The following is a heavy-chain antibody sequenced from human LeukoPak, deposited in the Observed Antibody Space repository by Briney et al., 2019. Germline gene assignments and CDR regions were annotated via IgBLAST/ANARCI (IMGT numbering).Heavy chain of an antibody. CDR3: AKDRVSRSYGDYVGTFDY. Sequence: GGSLRLSCVAHGLTLSNYGMHWFRQAPGRGLEWVAFIRYDGIDKYYTDSVKGRFTISRDNSKNSLYLQMNSLRAEDTALYYCAKDRVSRSYGDYVGTFDYWGQGTLVTVPS. CDR2: IRYDGIDK. V-gene: IGHV3-30*02. D-gene: IGHD4-17*01. J-gene: IGHJ4*02. CDR1: GLTLSNYG.